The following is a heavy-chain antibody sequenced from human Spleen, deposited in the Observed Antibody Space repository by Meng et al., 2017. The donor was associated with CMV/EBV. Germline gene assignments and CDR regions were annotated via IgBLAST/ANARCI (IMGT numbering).Heavy chain of an antibody. V-gene: IGHV3-11*01. D-gene: IGHD3-22*01. CDR2: ISSSGVTV. CDR1: GFTFSDHY. CDR3: ARDYDNSGYSPLDY. Sequence: LSLTCAASGFTFSDHYMTWIRQAPGKGLEWVSYISSSGVTVYYADSVKGRFTISRDNAKNSLYLQMSGLRADDTAVYYCARDYDNSGYSPLDYWGQGTLVTVSS. J-gene: IGHJ4*02.